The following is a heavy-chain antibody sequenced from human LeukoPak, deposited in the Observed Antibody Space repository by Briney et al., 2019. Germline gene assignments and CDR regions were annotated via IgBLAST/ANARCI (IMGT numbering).Heavy chain of an antibody. V-gene: IGHV3-74*01. Sequence: PGGSLRLSCAACRITFCNNWMHWVRQGQGKGLVGISRINSDGGGAIYADSVKGRFTVSRDNAKNTLYLQMNSLRAEDTAVYYCARDVPHNWFDTWGQGTLVTVSS. CDR3: ARDVPHNWFDT. J-gene: IGHJ5*02. CDR1: RITFCNNW. CDR2: INSDGGGA.